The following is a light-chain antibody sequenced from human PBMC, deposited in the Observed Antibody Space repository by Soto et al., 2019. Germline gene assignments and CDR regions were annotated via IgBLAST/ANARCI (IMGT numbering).Light chain of an antibody. J-gene: IGLJ3*02. CDR3: GTWDSTLNVGV. CDR1: SSNIGNDY. CDR2: DNN. V-gene: IGLV1-51*01. Sequence: QSVLTQPPSVSAPPGQKVTISCSGSSSNIGNDYVSWYQNLPGTAPKLLIYDNNKRPSGIPDRFSGSKSGTSATLGITGLQTGDEADYYCGTWDSTLNVGVFGGGTKLTVL.